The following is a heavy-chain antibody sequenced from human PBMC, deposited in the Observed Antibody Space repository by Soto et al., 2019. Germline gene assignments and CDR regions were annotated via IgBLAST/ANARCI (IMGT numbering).Heavy chain of an antibody. V-gene: IGHV3-13*01. CDR1: GFTFSSYD. CDR3: ARATRDSSSWATYYYYGMDV. CDR2: IGTAGDT. Sequence: GGSLRLSCAASGFTFSSYDMHWVRQATGKGLEWVSAIGTAGDTYYPGSVKGRFTISRENAKNSLHLQMNSLRAGDTAVYYCARATRDSSSWATYYYYGMDVWGQGTTVTVSS. D-gene: IGHD6-13*01. J-gene: IGHJ6*02.